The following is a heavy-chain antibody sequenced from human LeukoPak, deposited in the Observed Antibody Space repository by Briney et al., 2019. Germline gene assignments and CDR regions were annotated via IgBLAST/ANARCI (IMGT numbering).Heavy chain of an antibody. J-gene: IGHJ4*02. CDR1: GGSISSGDYY. Sequence: SETLSPTCTVSGGSISSGDYYWGWIRQPPGKGLEWIGYIYYSGSTYYNPSLKSRVTISVDTSKNQFSLKLSSVTAADTAVYYCARVIIIYCSGGSCYAVDYWGQGTLVTVSS. CDR2: IYYSGST. D-gene: IGHD2-15*01. CDR3: ARVIIIYCSGGSCYAVDY. V-gene: IGHV4-30-4*01.